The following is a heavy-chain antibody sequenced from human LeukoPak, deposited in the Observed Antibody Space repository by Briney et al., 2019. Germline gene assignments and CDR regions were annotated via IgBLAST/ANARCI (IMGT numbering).Heavy chain of an antibody. D-gene: IGHD6-13*01. Sequence: PGGSLRLSCAASGFTFSSYSMNWVRQAPGKGLEWISYISSSSDMIYYADSIKGRLTISRDNAKNSLYLQMNSLRAEDTALYYCAKDIAAAVSRQAFDIWGQGTMVTVSS. CDR2: ISSSSDMI. V-gene: IGHV3-48*04. CDR1: GFTFSSYS. CDR3: AKDIAAAVSRQAFDI. J-gene: IGHJ3*02.